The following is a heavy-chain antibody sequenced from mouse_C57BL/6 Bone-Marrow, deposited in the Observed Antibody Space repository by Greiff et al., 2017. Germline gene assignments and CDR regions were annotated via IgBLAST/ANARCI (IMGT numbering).Heavy chain of an antibody. V-gene: IGHV1-76*01. CDR2: IYPGSGNT. Sequence: VKLMESGAELVRPGASVKLSCKASGYTFTDYYINWVKQRPGQGLEWIARIYPGSGNTYYNEKFKGKATLTAEKSSSTAYMQLSSLTSEDSAVYFCARETTLDFDYWGQGTTLTVSS. J-gene: IGHJ2*01. D-gene: IGHD5-5*01. CDR3: ARETTLDFDY. CDR1: GYTFTDYY.